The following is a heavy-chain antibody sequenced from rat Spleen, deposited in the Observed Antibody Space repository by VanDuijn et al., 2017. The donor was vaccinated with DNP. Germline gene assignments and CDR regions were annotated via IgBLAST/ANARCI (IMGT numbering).Heavy chain of an antibody. Sequence: EVQLVESGGGLVRPGNSLKLSCVASGFTFSSYWMFWIRQAPGKGLEWFASINTDGGSTYYPDSVKGRFTISRDNAENTVYLQMSTLRSEDTATYYCASWAPIAPLSTSNYWGQGVMVTVSS. J-gene: IGHJ2*01. CDR2: INTDGGST. CDR1: GFTFSSYW. D-gene: IGHD1-2*01. CDR3: ASWAPIAPLSTSNY. V-gene: IGHV5-58*01.